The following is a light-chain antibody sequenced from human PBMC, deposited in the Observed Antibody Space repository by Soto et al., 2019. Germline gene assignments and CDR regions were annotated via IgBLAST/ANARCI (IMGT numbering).Light chain of an antibody. CDR2: DVN. J-gene: IGLJ1*01. Sequence: QSALTQPRSVSGSPEQSVTISCTGSASDVGDYNYVSWYQRHPGKAPKLVIYDVNKRPSGVPDRFSGSKPGNAASLTISGLQAEDEADYYCCSFAGSHTLYVFGTGTKVTVL. V-gene: IGLV2-11*01. CDR1: ASDVGDYNY. CDR3: CSFAGSHTLYV.